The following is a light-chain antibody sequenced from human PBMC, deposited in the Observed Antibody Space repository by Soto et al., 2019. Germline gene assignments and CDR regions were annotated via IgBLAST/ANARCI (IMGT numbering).Light chain of an antibody. V-gene: IGKV3-20*01. CDR2: GAS. CDR3: QQYSSSPPEFT. J-gene: IGKJ3*01. Sequence: EIVLTQSPGTLSVSPRERVTLSCRASQSVSSNYLAWYQQRPGQAPRLLIFGASYRATGIPDRFSGSGSGTDFTLTISRLEPEDFAVYYCQQYSSSPPEFTFGPGTKVDSK. CDR1: QSVSSNY.